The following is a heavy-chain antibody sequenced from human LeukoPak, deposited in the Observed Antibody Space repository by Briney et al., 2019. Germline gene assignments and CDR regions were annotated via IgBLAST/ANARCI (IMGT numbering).Heavy chain of an antibody. V-gene: IGHV1-69*13. CDR2: IIPIFGTA. J-gene: IGHJ4*02. D-gene: IGHD3-9*01. Sequence: SVKVSCKASGGTFSSYATSWVRQAPGQGLEWMGGIIPIFGTANYAQKFQGRVTITADESTSTAYMELSSLRSEDTAVYYCASDSYDILTGYHYWGQGTLVTVSS. CDR1: GGTFSSYA. CDR3: ASDSYDILTGYHY.